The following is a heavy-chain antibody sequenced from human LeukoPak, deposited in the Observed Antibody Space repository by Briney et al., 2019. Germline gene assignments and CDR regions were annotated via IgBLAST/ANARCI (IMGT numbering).Heavy chain of an antibody. CDR3: AKASTGEQWLVRYFDY. V-gene: IGHV3-11*04. CDR1: GFTFSDYY. J-gene: IGHJ4*02. CDR2: ISSSGSTI. D-gene: IGHD6-19*01. Sequence: GGSLRLSCAASGFTFSDYYMSWIRQAPGKGLEWVSYISSSGSTIYYADSVKGRFTISRDNAKNSLYLQMNSLRAEDTAVYYCAKASTGEQWLVRYFDYWAQGTLVTVFS.